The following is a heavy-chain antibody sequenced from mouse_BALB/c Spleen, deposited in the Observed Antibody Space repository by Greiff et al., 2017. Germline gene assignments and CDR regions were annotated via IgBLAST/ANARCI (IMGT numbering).Heavy chain of an antibody. J-gene: IGHJ2*01. CDR2: ISNGGGST. CDR1: GFTFSSYA. Sequence: EVKLVESGGGLVKPGGSLKLSCAASGFTFSSYAMSWVRQTPEKRLEWVAYISNGGGSTYYPDTVKGRFTISRDNAKNTLYLQMSSLKSEDTAMYYCARHNYGYYFDYWGQGTTLTVSS. V-gene: IGHV5-12-2*01. CDR3: ARHNYGYYFDY. D-gene: IGHD1-2*01.